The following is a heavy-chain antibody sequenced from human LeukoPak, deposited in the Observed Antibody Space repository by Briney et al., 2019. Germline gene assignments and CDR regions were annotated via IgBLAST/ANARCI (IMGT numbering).Heavy chain of an antibody. CDR1: GGSISNYY. J-gene: IGHJ5*02. CDR3: ARVSSSWYVYNWFDP. V-gene: IGHV4-59*01. Sequence: SETLSLTFTVSGGSISNYYWTWIRQPPGKGLEWIGHIYYSGSTNYNPSLKSRVTISVDTSKNQFSLKLSSVTAADTAVYYCARVSSSWYVYNWFDPWGQGTLVTVSS. D-gene: IGHD6-13*01. CDR2: IYYSGST.